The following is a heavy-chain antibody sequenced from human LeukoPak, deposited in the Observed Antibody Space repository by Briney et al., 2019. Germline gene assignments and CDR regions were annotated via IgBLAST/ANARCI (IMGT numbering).Heavy chain of an antibody. CDR1: GYTFTSCD. CDR2: MNPNSGNT. CDR3: TRGSSGRRDN. Sequence: ASVKVSCKASGYTFTSCDINWVRQATGQGLEWMGWMNPNSGNTGYGQSFQGRITMTRDSSIGTAYMELSNLTSEDTAIYYWTRGSSGRRDNWGQGTLVTVSA. D-gene: IGHD6-19*01. J-gene: IGHJ4*02. V-gene: IGHV1-8*01.